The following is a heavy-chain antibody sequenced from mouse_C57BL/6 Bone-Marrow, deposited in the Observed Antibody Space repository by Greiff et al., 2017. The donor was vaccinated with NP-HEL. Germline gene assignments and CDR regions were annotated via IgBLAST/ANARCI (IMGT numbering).Heavy chain of an antibody. V-gene: IGHV1-50*01. CDR3: ATGRDGYDTGYAIDY. CDR2: IDPSDSYT. D-gene: IGHD2-2*01. J-gene: IGHJ4*01. CDR1: GYTFTSYW. Sequence: QVQLQQPGAELVKPGASVKLSCKASGYTFTSYWMQWVKQRPGQGLEWIGEIDPSDSYTNYNQKFKGKATLTVDTSSSTAYMQLSSLTSEDSAVYYCATGRDGYDTGYAIDYWGQGTSVTVSS.